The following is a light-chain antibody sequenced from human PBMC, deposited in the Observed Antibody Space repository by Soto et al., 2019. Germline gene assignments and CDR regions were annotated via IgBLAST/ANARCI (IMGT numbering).Light chain of an antibody. CDR3: QQYYDFRT. CDR2: DAS. J-gene: IGKJ1*01. Sequence: DIHMTQSPSTLSATVGDRVTITCRASQSISTWLAWYQPKPGKAPKLLIYDASSLEVGVPSRFSGSGSRTEFTLTISSLQPDDYGTYYCQQYYDFRTFGQGTKV. CDR1: QSISTW. V-gene: IGKV1-5*01.